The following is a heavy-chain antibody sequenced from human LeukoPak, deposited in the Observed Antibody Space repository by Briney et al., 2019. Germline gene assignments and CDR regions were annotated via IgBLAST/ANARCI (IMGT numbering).Heavy chain of an antibody. J-gene: IGHJ4*02. V-gene: IGHV5-51*01. Sequence: GESLKISCKGSGYSFTSYWIGWVRQMPGEGLEWMGIIYPGDSDTRYSPSFQGQVTISADKSISTAYLQWSSLKASDTAMYYCARQGPRSSTDFDYWGQGTLVTVSS. CDR2: IYPGDSDT. CDR3: ARQGPRSSTDFDY. D-gene: IGHD2-2*01. CDR1: GYSFTSYW.